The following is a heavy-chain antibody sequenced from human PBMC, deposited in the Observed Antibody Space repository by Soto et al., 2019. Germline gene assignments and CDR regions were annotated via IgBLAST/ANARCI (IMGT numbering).Heavy chain of an antibody. CDR1: GFTFGGSW. J-gene: IGHJ4*02. V-gene: IGHV3-7*04. D-gene: IGHD3-16*01. CDR2: IKQDGSDK. CDR3: ARGGGNFDH. Sequence: EVQLVESGGGLVQPGGSLRLTCAASGFTFGGSWMSWIRQAPGKGLEWVANIKQDGSDKYYVDSVKGRFTISRDNAKNSLYLQMNSLRAEDTAVYYCARGGGNFDHWGQGTLVTVSS.